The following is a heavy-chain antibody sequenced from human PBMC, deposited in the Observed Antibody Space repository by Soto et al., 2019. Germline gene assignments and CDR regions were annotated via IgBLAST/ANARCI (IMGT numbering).Heavy chain of an antibody. CDR3: AKDLRIAVAGTDYFDS. CDR1: GFSFSSYG. V-gene: IGHV3-30*18. CDR2: ISYDVTNK. Sequence: PGGSLRLSCAASGFSFSSYGMHWVRQAPGKGLEWVAVISYDVTNKYYADSVKGRFTISRDNSKNTLYLQMNSLRAEDTAVYYCAKDLRIAVAGTDYFDSWGQGTLVPSPQ. D-gene: IGHD6-19*01. J-gene: IGHJ4*02.